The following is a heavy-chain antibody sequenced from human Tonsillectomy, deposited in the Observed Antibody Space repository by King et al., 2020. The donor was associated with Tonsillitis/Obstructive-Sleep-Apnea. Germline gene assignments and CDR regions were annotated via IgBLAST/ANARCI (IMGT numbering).Heavy chain of an antibody. D-gene: IGHD2-2*01. CDR3: ARGWGTSFSDY. CDR2: ISSSSSYT. V-gene: IGHV3-11*05. CDR1: GFTFSDYY. Sequence: VQLVESGGGLVKPGGSLRLSCAAAGFTFSDYYMSWIRQAPGKGLEWVSYISSSSSYTNYADSLKGRFTISRDNAKNSLYLQMNSLRAEDTAVYYCARGWGTSFSDYWGQGTLVTVSS. J-gene: IGHJ4*02.